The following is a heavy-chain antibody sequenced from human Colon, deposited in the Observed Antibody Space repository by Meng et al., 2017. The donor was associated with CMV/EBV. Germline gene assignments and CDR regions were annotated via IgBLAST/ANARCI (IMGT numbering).Heavy chain of an antibody. V-gene: IGHV5-51*01. CDR1: GYIFTTYW. CDR2: TFPGDSDT. J-gene: IGHJ6*02. D-gene: IGHD2-2*01. Sequence: GESPKISRKASGYIFTTYWTAWARQMPGKGPEWMGMTFPGDSDTTYSSSFQGQVTFSVDQSISTAYLQWNSLKATDTAVYYCVRPIVVDRGGYNGMDVWGQGTTVTVSS. CDR3: VRPIVVDRGGYNGMDV.